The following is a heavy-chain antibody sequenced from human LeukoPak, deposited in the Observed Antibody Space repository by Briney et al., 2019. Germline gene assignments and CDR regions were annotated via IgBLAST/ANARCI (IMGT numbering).Heavy chain of an antibody. CDR2: IYYSGST. CDR1: GGAISSYY. CDR3: AREVYSSPGDWFDP. V-gene: IGHV4-59*01. D-gene: IGHD6-13*01. J-gene: IGHJ5*02. Sequence: SETLSLTCTVSGGAISSYYWSWIRQPPGQGLEWIGYIYYSGSTNYNPSLKSRVTISVDTSKNQFSLKLSSVTAADTAVYYCAREVYSSPGDWFDPWGQGTLVTVSS.